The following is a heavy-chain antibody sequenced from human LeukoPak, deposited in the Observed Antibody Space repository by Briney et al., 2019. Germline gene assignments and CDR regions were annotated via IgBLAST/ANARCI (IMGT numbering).Heavy chain of an antibody. Sequence: GESLKISCKGSGHSFTTYWIAWVRQMPGKGLEWMGIIYPGDADTRYSPSFQGQVTISADKSISTAYLQWSSLKASDTAMYYCARLAGVGRAAAMEYWGQGTLVTVSS. CDR3: ARLAGVGRAAAMEY. D-gene: IGHD6-13*01. CDR2: IYPGDADT. V-gene: IGHV5-51*01. J-gene: IGHJ4*02. CDR1: GHSFTTYW.